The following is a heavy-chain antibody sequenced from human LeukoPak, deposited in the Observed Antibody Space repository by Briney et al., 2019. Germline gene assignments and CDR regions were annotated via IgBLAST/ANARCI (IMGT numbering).Heavy chain of an antibody. Sequence: ASVKVSCKASGYTFTSYGISWVRQAPGQGLEWMGWTSAYNGNTNYAQKLQGRVTMTTDTSTSTAYMELRSLRSDDTAVYYCARLFYDISAFDIWGQGTMVTVSS. J-gene: IGHJ3*02. CDR1: GYTFTSYG. V-gene: IGHV1-18*01. D-gene: IGHD3-9*01. CDR2: TSAYNGNT. CDR3: ARLFYDISAFDI.